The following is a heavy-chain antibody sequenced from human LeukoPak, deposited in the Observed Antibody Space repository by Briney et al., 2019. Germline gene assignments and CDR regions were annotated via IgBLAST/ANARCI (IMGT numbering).Heavy chain of an antibody. Sequence: GGSLRLSCAASGFTFSTYAMSWVRQAPGKGLEWVSSISGGSGGSTYYADSAKGRFTISRDSSKNTLYLQMNSLRAEDTAVYYCARGPTPSSSWYYYYYYMDVWGKGTTVTISS. J-gene: IGHJ6*03. V-gene: IGHV3-23*01. CDR3: ARGPTPSSSWYYYYYYMDV. CDR1: GFTFSTYA. CDR2: ISGGSGGST. D-gene: IGHD6-13*01.